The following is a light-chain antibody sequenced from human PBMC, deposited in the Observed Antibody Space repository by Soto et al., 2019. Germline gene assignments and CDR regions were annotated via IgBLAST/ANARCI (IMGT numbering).Light chain of an antibody. CDR3: SSYTSSNTLI. CDR2: EVS. V-gene: IGLV2-23*02. CDR1: SSDVGSYNL. Sequence: QSALTQPASVSGSPGQSITISCTGTSSDVGSYNLVSWYQQRPGKAPKLMIYEVSKRPSGVSTRVSGSKSGNTASLTISGLHAVDEADYFCSSYTSSNTLIFGGGTKLTVL. J-gene: IGLJ2*01.